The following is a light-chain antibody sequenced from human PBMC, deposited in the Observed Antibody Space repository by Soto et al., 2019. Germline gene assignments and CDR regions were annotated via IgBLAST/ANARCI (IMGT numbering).Light chain of an antibody. CDR1: SSDVGGYNY. J-gene: IGLJ3*02. V-gene: IGLV2-14*01. CDR2: EVT. CDR3: SSYTRRNTWV. Sequence: QSALTQPASVSGSRGQSITISCTGTSSDVGGYNYVSWYQQHPDKAPKLMIYEVTNRPSGVSNRFSGSKSANTASLTISGLQAEDEADYYCSSYTRRNTWVFGGGTKLTVL.